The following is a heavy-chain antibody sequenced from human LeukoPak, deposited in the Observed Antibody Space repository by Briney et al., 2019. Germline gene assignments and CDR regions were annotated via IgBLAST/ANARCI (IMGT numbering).Heavy chain of an antibody. CDR2: ISSSGSTI. Sequence: GGSLRLSCAASGFTFSDYYMSWIRQAPGKGLEWVSYISSSGSTIYYADSVKGLFTISRDNAKNSLYLQMNSLRAEDTAVYYCARVAAAADAFDIWGQGTMVTVSS. CDR1: GFTFSDYY. CDR3: ARVAAAADAFDI. J-gene: IGHJ3*02. V-gene: IGHV3-11*01. D-gene: IGHD6-13*01.